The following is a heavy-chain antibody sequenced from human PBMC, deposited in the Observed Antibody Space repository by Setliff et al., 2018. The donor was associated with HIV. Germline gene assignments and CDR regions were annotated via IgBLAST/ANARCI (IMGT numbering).Heavy chain of an antibody. J-gene: IGHJ4*02. D-gene: IGHD3-16*01. CDR3: ARDLVLGLGTIDY. CDR1: GYTFTSYA. Sequence: GASVKVSWKASGYTFTSYAIHWVRQAPGQSLEWMGWINAGYGNTNYAQKFQGRVTMTTVTSTSTVYMELSSLRSEDTAVYYCARDLVLGLGTIDYWGQGTLVTVSS. CDR2: INAGYGNT. V-gene: IGHV1-3*01.